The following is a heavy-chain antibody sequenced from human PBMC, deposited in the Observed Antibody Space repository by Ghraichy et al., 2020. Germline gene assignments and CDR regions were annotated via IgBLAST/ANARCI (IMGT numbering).Heavy chain of an antibody. V-gene: IGHV5-51*01. CDR3: AISPREGLERH. Sequence: GESLNISCKGSGYSFTSYWIGWVRQMPGKGLEWMAIIYPGDSDTRYGPSFQGQVTISADKSISTAYLQWSSLKASDTAMYYCAISPREGLERHWGQGTLVTVSS. J-gene: IGHJ4*02. D-gene: IGHD1-1*01. CDR2: IYPGDSDT. CDR1: GYSFTSYW.